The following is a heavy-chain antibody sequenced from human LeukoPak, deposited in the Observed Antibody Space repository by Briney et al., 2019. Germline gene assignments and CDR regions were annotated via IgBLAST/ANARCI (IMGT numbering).Heavy chain of an antibody. V-gene: IGHV4-31*03. Sequence: SETLSLTCTVSGGSISSGGYYWSWIRQHPGKGLEWFGYIYYSGSTYYNPSLKSRVTISVDTSKNQFSLKLSSVTAADTAVNYCARYVMATIHIGYYMDVWGKGTTVTVSS. CDR2: IYYSGST. CDR3: ARYVMATIHIGYYMDV. J-gene: IGHJ6*03. CDR1: GGSISSGGYY. D-gene: IGHD5-24*01.